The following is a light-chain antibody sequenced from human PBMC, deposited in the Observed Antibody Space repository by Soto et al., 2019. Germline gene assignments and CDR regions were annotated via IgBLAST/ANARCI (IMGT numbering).Light chain of an antibody. CDR3: AACDDSLNGVV. CDR2: SNT. Sequence: QSVLTQPPSASGTPGQTIAISCSGGSPNIGSHTVNWYQQLPGTAPRLLLYSNTQRASGVPDRFSGSKSGTSASLAISGLQSEYEGDYYCAACDDSLNGVVFGGGTKLTVL. CDR1: SPNIGSHT. J-gene: IGLJ2*01. V-gene: IGLV1-44*01.